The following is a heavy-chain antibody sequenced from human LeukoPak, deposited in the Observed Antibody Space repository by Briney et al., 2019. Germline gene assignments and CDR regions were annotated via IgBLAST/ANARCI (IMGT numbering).Heavy chain of an antibody. CDR1: GFTVDDYT. J-gene: IGHJ1*01. CDR2: ITRDGGGT. CDR3: AKGRYYDILTGYLHEYFQH. Sequence: WGSLTLSCAASGFTVDDYTMHWVRQAPGKGLEWVSLITRDGGGTYYADSVKGRFTNHLHHSKNSLYLQMNSLRTEDTAFYYCAKGRYYDILTGYLHEYFQHWGQG. D-gene: IGHD3-9*01. V-gene: IGHV3-43*01.